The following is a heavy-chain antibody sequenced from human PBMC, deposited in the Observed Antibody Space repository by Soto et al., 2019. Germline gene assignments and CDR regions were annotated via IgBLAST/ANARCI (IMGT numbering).Heavy chain of an antibody. D-gene: IGHD3-22*01. V-gene: IGHV3-33*01. CDR1: GFTFSSYG. CDR2: IWYDGSNK. Sequence: QVQLVESGGGVVQPGRSLRLSCAASGFTFSSYGMHWVRQAPGKGLEWVAVIWYDGSNKYYADSVKGRFTISRDNSKNTLYLQMNSLRAEDTAVNYCARDKAYYDSSGYYYPDAFDIWGQGTMVTVSS. CDR3: ARDKAYYDSSGYYYPDAFDI. J-gene: IGHJ3*02.